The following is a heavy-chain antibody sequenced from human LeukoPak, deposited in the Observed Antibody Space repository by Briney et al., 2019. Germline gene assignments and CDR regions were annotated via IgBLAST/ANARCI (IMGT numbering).Heavy chain of an antibody. CDR3: AKENGFYGSGSYYFIDDY. D-gene: IGHD3-10*01. J-gene: IGHJ4*02. CDR1: GFTFSNYA. V-gene: IGHV3-23*01. Sequence: PGGSLRLSCAASGFTFSNYAMSWVRQAPGGGLEWVSSISGSGDATYYADSVKGRLTVSRDKSRNTLYLQMNSLRAEDTAVYYCAKENGFYGSGSYYFIDDYWGQGTLVTVSS. CDR2: ISGSGDAT.